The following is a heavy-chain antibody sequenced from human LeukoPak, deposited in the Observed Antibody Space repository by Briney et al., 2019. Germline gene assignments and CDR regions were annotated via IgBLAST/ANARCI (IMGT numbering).Heavy chain of an antibody. D-gene: IGHD6-13*01. CDR1: GYTFTSYY. V-gene: IGHV1-46*01. J-gene: IGHJ6*03. CDR3: ARDQAAAGTDYYYYYMDV. CDR2: INPSGGST. Sequence: ASVKVSCKASGYTFTSYYMHWLRQAPGQGLEWMGIINPSGGSTSYAQKFQGRVTMTRDMSTSTVYMELSSLRSEDTAVYYCARDQAAAGTDYYYYYMDVWGKGTTVTVSS.